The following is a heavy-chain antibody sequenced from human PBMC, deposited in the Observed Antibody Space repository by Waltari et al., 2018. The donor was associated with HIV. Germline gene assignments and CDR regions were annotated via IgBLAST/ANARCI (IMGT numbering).Heavy chain of an antibody. CDR2: ISTYNANT. CDR3: ARDGLRYSGTFYSDY. Sequence: KPGASVKVSCKASGYTFLSYGISWVRQAPGHGLEWMGWISTYNANTNYAQSLQGRVTMTTDTSTTTAYMELRSLTSDDTAVYYCARDGLRYSGTFYSDYWGQGTLVTVSS. J-gene: IGHJ4*02. V-gene: IGHV1-18*01. CDR1: GYTFLSYG. D-gene: IGHD1-26*01.